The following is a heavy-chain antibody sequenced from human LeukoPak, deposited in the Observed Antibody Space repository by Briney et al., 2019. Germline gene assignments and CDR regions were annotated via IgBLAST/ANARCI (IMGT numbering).Heavy chain of an antibody. CDR1: GFTFSHAW. J-gene: IGHJ4*02. D-gene: IGHD3-9*01. V-gene: IGHV3-15*01. Sequence: PGGSLRLSCAASGFTFSHAWTSWVRQAPGKGLEWVGRIKSKIDGGITDYAAPVKGRFTISRNDSKNTLYLQMNSLKTEDTAVYYCTTMNSYYDILTGYFWDYWGQGTLVTVSS. CDR3: TTMNSYYDILTGYFWDY. CDR2: IKSKIDGGIT.